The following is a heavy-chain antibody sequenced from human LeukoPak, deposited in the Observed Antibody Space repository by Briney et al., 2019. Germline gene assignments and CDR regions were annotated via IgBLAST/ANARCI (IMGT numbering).Heavy chain of an antibody. V-gene: IGHV3-74*01. CDR1: GFTFSSYW. D-gene: IGHD3-3*01. J-gene: IGHJ6*02. CDR3: ARIDITIFGVVINGMDV. Sequence: PGGSLRLSCAASGFTFSSYWMHWVRQAPGKGLVWVSRINSDGSSTSYADSVKGRFTISRGNAKNTLYLQTNSLRAEDTAVYYCARIDITIFGVVINGMDVWGQGTTVTVSS. CDR2: INSDGSST.